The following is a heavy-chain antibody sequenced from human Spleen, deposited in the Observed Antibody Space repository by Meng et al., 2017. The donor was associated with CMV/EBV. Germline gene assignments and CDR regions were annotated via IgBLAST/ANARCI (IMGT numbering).Heavy chain of an antibody. CDR2: ISGVDGST. CDR1: GFTLSTYG. Sequence: GGSLRLSCAASGFTLSTYGMNWVRQAPGKGLEWVSAISGVDGSTYYADSVKGRFTVSRDNSKNTLYLQMNSLRVEDTAVYHCARISVDTAMAYYYGMNVWGPGTTVTVSS. V-gene: IGHV3-23*01. CDR3: ARISVDTAMAYYYGMNV. D-gene: IGHD5-18*01. J-gene: IGHJ6*02.